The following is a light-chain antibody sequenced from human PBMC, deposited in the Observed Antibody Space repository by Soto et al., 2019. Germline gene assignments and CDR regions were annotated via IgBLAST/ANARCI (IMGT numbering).Light chain of an antibody. CDR2: AAS. V-gene: IGKV3-15*01. Sequence: EIVMTQSPATLSLSPGERATLSCRASQSVSGNLAWYQQKPGQAPRLLIYAASTRATGIPARFSGSGSGTEFTLTISSLQSEDFAVYYCQQYTNWPPWTFGQGTKVEIK. J-gene: IGKJ1*01. CDR1: QSVSGN. CDR3: QQYTNWPPWT.